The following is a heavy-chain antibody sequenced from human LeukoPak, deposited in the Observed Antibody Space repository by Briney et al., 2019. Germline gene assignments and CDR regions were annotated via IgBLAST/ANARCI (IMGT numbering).Heavy chain of an antibody. V-gene: IGHV4-34*01. J-gene: IGHJ4*02. CDR1: GGSSSGYY. Sequence: SETLSLTCAVYGGSSSGYYWSWIRQPPGKGLEWIGEINHIGSTNYNPSLKSRAPLSVATSKTRFSLKLTAVTAAATPVSYCAIGLWVRSSFDYWGQGTLVSVSS. CDR3: AIGLWVRSSFDY. CDR2: INHIGST. D-gene: IGHD1-1*01.